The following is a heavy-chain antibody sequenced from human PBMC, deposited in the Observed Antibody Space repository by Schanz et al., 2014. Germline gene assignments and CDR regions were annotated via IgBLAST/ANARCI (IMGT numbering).Heavy chain of an antibody. CDR1: GGSVSGYF. CDR2: INYSGSA. CDR3: ARGGRYCSGGGCHYPYNYDGMDV. Sequence: VQLQQWGAGRLRPAETLSLTCAVYGGSVSGYFWTWIRQSPRKGLEWIGEINYSGSAHYNPSLTSRLTISMDASKSQLSLKMKSVSAADTAVYYCARGGRYCSGGGCHYPYNYDGMDVWGQGTTVTVSS. D-gene: IGHD2-15*01. V-gene: IGHV4-34*01. J-gene: IGHJ6*02.